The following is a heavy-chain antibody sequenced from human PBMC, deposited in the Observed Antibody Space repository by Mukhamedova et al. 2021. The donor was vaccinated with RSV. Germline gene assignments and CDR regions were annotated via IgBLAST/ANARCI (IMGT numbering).Heavy chain of an antibody. J-gene: IGHJ4*02. V-gene: IGHV3-30-3*01. CDR2: ISYDGSNK. CDR3: ARLAAR. CDR1: SSYA. Sequence: SSYAMHWVRQAPGKGLEWVAVISYDGSNKYYADSVKGRFTISRVNSKNTLYLQMNSLRAEDTAVYYCARLAARWGQGTLVTVSS. D-gene: IGHD6-6*01.